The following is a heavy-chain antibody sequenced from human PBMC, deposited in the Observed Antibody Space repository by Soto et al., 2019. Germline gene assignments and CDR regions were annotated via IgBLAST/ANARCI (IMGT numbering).Heavy chain of an antibody. J-gene: IGHJ6*02. Sequence: QITLKESGPPLVKPTQTLTLTCTFSGFSLSTSGVGVGWILQPPGQALEWLALIYWDDDKRYSPSLTSRLTITKDPSKNQVVLTITNMDPVDTATYYCAHVLVVVANYGMDVWGQGTTVTVSS. CDR3: AHVLVVVANYGMDV. V-gene: IGHV2-5*02. CDR2: IYWDDDK. D-gene: IGHD2-15*01. CDR1: GFSLSTSGVG.